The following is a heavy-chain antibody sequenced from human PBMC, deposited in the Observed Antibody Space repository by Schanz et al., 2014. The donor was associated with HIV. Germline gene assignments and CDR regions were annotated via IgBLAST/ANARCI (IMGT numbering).Heavy chain of an antibody. V-gene: IGHV3-11*01. CDR3: ARFSMIVVVGGWFDP. D-gene: IGHD3-22*01. CDR1: GFSFSDYY. CDR2: ISSTGNTI. J-gene: IGHJ5*02. Sequence: QVQLVESGGGVVQPGGSLRLSCAASGFSFSDYYMSWIRQAPGKGLEWVSYISSTGNTIYYVDSVKGRVTISRDNSKNTLYLQMNSLRAEDTAVYYCARFSMIVVVGGWFDPWGQGTLVTVSS.